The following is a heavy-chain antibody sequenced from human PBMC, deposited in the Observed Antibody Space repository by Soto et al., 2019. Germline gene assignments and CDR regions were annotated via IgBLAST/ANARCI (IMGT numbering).Heavy chain of an antibody. J-gene: IGHJ4*02. CDR2: ISYDGGLQ. CDR3: VSDRGYGHASVPYS. CDR1: GFTFSSYG. V-gene: IGHV3-30*03. D-gene: IGHD5-18*01. Sequence: QAQLVESGGGVVQPGRSLRLSCAASGFTFSSYGMHWVRQAPGTGLEWVAVISYDGGLQHYADSVKGRFTISRDNSKNMMLLQRNSLRAEDTAVYYCVSDRGYGHASVPYSWGQGTLVSVSS.